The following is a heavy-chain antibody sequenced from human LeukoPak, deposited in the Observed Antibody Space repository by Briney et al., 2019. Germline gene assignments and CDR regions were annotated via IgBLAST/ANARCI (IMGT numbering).Heavy chain of an antibody. J-gene: IGHJ4*02. D-gene: IGHD4-23*01. CDR2: INHSGST. Sequence: SSETLSLTCAVYGGSFSGYYWSWIRQPPGKGVEWIGEINHSGSTNYNPSLKSRVTISVDTSKNQFSLKLSSVTAADTAVYYCARGVTLLYYFDYWGQGTLVTVSS. V-gene: IGHV4-34*01. CDR3: ARGVTLLYYFDY. CDR1: GGSFSGYY.